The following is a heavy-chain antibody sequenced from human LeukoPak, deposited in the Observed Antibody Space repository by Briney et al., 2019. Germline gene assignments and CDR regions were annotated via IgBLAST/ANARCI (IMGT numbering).Heavy chain of an antibody. CDR3: AKLGDDSSGYRFDY. J-gene: IGHJ4*02. D-gene: IGHD3-22*01. CDR2: ISGSGGST. CDR1: GFTFSNYP. V-gene: IGHV3-23*01. Sequence: GGSLRLSCAASGFTFSNYPMSWVRKAPGKGLEWVSVISGSGGSTYYADSVKGRFTISRDNSKNTLYLQMPSLRAEDTAVYYCAKLGDDSSGYRFDYWGQGTLVTVSS.